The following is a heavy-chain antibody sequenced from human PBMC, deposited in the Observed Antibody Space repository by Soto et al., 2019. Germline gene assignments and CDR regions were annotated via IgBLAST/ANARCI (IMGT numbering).Heavy chain of an antibody. CDR2: INHSGST. CDR3: ASRPRRGYYYYGMDV. D-gene: IGHD3-10*01. CDR1: GGSFSGYY. J-gene: IGHJ6*02. V-gene: IGHV4-34*01. Sequence: SETLSLTCAVYGGSFSGYYWSWIRQPPGKGLEWIGEINHSGSTNYNPSLKSRVTISVDTSKNQFSLKLSSVTAADTAVYYCASRPRRGYYYYGMDVWGQGTTVTVSS.